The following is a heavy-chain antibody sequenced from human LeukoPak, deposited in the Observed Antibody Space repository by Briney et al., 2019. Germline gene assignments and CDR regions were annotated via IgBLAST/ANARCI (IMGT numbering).Heavy chain of an antibody. D-gene: IGHD2-2*01. Sequence: PSETLSLTCTVSGYSIGSGYYWSWVRQPPGQGLEWIGSIYRSGITYYNPSLKRRVTISIDTSKNQFSLKLSSVTAADTAVYYCARERREQLLPPYTRSVTYFDYWGQGTLVTVSS. CDR3: ARERREQLLPPYTRSVTYFDY. V-gene: IGHV4-38-2*02. J-gene: IGHJ4*02. CDR2: IYRSGIT. CDR1: GYSIGSGYY.